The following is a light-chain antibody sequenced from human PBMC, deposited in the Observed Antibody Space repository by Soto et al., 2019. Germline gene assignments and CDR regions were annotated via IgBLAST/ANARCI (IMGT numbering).Light chain of an antibody. CDR2: KAS. J-gene: IGKJ1*01. CDR1: QTISSW. CDR3: QHYNSYSEA. V-gene: IGKV1-5*03. Sequence: ETHMTQSPSTLSGSVFDTVTIPFLSSQTISSWLAWYQQKPGKAPKILIYKASTLKSGVPSRFSGSGSGTEFTLTISSLQPDDFATYYCQHYNSYSEAFGQGTKVDIK.